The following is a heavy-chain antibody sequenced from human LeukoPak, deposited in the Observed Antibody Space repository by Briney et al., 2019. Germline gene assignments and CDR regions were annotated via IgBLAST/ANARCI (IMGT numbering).Heavy chain of an antibody. J-gene: IGHJ4*02. CDR3: ARDLLNEGNHLDY. CDR1: GGSISSGDYY. Sequence: SETLSLTCTVSGGSISSGDYYWSWIRRPPGKGLEWIGYIYYSGSTYYNPPLKSRVTISVDTSKNQFSLKLSSVTAADTAVYYCARDLLNEGNHLDYWGQGTLVTVSS. CDR2: IYYSGST. D-gene: IGHD4-23*01. V-gene: IGHV4-30-4*01.